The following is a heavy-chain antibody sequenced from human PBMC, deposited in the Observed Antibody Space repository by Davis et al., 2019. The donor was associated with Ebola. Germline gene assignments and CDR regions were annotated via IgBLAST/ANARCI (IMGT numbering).Heavy chain of an antibody. D-gene: IGHD6-19*01. CDR3: AKIAVSGTWYFDI. J-gene: IGHJ2*01. V-gene: IGHV3-21*01. Sequence: PGGSLRLSCAASESTFSTYGMSWVRQTPGEGLEWVSSISSSGSLTYYADSVKGRLTISRDNAKNSLYLEMNSLRAEDTAVYHCAKIAVSGTWYFDIWGRGTLVTVSS. CDR2: ISSSGSLT. CDR1: ESTFSTYG.